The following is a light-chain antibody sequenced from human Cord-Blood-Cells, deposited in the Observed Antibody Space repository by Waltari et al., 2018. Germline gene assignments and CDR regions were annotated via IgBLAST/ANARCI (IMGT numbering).Light chain of an antibody. CDR3: QQRSNWPRA. CDR2: DAS. CDR1: QSVSSY. V-gene: IGKV3-11*01. Sequence: EIVFIQSPATLSFSPGERATLSCRASQSVSSYLAWYQQKPGQAPRLLIYDASNRATGIPARFSGSGSGIDFTLTISSLEPEDFAVYYCQQRSNWPRAFGGGTKVEIK. J-gene: IGKJ4*01.